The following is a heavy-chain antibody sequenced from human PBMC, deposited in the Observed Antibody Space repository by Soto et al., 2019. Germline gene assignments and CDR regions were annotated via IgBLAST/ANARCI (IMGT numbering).Heavy chain of an antibody. D-gene: IGHD2-15*01. CDR2: IIPILGIA. V-gene: IGHV1-69*02. CDR3: AGGYCSGGSCYGFDC. CDR1: GGTFSSYT. Sequence: GXXVKVSCKASGGTFSSYTISWVRHAPGQGLEWMGRIIPILGIANYAQKFQGRVTITADKSTSTAYMELSSLRSEDTAVYYCAGGYCSGGSCYGFDCWGQGTLVTVSS. J-gene: IGHJ4*02.